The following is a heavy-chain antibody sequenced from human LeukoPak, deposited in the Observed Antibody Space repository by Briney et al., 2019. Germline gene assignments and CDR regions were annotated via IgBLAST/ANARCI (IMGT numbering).Heavy chain of an antibody. D-gene: IGHD2-15*01. V-gene: IGHV3-7*03. CDR2: IKPDGSEK. CDR3: ASDPAVVGRYYYHYYMDA. J-gene: IGHJ6*03. Sequence: GGSLRLSCVAAGFTYNTCWMSWVRQAPGKGLEWVANIKPDGSEKNYVDSVNGRFTISRDNAKNSLYLQMNSQRAEDTAVYYCASDPAVVGRYYYHYYMDAWGKGTTVTVSS. CDR1: GFTYNTCW.